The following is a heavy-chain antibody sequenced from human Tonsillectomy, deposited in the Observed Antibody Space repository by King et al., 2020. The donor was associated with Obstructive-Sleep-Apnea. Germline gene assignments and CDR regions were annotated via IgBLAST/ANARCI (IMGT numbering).Heavy chain of an antibody. V-gene: IGHV3-30*04. Sequence: VQLVESGGGVVQPGRSLRLSCAASGFTFSNYAIHWVRQAPGKGLEWVAVISYDGSNIDYVDSVKGRFTISRDNSKDTLYLQMNSLRTEDTAVYYCARGALGYSRSWESGCDPGGQGTVDRVST. CDR2: ISYDGSNI. CDR1: GFTFSNYA. D-gene: IGHD6-13*01. CDR3: ARGALGYSRSWESGCDP. J-gene: IGHJ5*02.